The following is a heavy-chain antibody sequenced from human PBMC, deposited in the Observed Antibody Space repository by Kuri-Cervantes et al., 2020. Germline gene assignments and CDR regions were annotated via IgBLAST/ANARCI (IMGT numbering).Heavy chain of an antibody. CDR3: ARARYFDRYYYMDV. V-gene: IGHV3-33*01. CDR1: GFTFNGYG. J-gene: IGHJ6*03. Sequence: GGSLRLSCAASGFTFNGYGMHWVRQAPGKGLEWVAIIWYDATKKYYADSVKGRFTVSRDNSKNTLYLEMDSLRAGDTAVYYCARARYFDRYYYMDVWGTGSTVTVSS. CDR2: IWYDATKK. D-gene: IGHD3-9*01.